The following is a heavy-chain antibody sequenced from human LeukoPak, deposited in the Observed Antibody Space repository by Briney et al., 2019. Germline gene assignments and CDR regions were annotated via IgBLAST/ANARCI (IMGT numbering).Heavy chain of an antibody. V-gene: IGHV3-21*01. D-gene: IGHD3-22*01. CDR1: GFTFSSYS. CDR2: ISSSSSYI. Sequence: GGSLRLSCAASGFTFSSYSMNWVRQAPGKGLEWVSSISSSSSYIYYADSVKGRFTISRDNAKNSLYLQMNSLRAEDTAVYYCARDLTYYDSSNSAGYWGQGTLVTVSS. CDR3: ARDLTYYDSSNSAGY. J-gene: IGHJ4*02.